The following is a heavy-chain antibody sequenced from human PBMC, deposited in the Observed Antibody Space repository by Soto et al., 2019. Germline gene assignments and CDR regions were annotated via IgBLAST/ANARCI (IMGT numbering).Heavy chain of an antibody. CDR3: AGWYYYGSGNYYYGMDV. CDR1: GGSISSGGYS. Sequence: PSETLSLTCAVSGGSISSGGYSWSWIRQPPGKGLEWIGYIYHSGSTYYNPSLKSRVTISVDRSKNQFSLKLSSVTAADTAVYYCAGWYYYGSGNYYYGMDVWGQGTTVTVS. CDR2: IYHSGST. D-gene: IGHD3-10*01. J-gene: IGHJ6*02. V-gene: IGHV4-30-2*01.